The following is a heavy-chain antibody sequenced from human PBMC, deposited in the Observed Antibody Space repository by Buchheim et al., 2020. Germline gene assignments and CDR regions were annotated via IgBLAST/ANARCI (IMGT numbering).Heavy chain of an antibody. Sequence: EVQLVESGGGLVQPGGSLRLSCAASGFTFSSYSMNWVRQAPGKGLEWVSYISSSSSTIYYADSVKGRFTISRDNAKHSLYLQRNSLRAEDTAVYYCARDQEYSSSSGLNYWGQGTL. CDR1: GFTFSSYS. V-gene: IGHV3-48*01. CDR2: ISSSSSTI. D-gene: IGHD6-6*01. J-gene: IGHJ4*02. CDR3: ARDQEYSSSSGLNY.